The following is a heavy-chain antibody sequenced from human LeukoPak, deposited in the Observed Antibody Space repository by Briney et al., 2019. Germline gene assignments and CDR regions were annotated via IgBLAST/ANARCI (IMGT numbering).Heavy chain of an antibody. CDR2: INPNSGGT. CDR3: ARVRGYDYVWGSYRNYYFDY. CDR1: GYTFIGYY. V-gene: IGHV1-2*02. D-gene: IGHD3-16*02. J-gene: IGHJ4*02. Sequence: ASVKVSCKASGYTFIGYYMHWVRQAPGQGLEWMGWINPNSGGTNYAQKFQGRVTMTRDTSISTAYMELSRLRSDDTAVYYCARVRGYDYVWGSYRNYYFDYWGQGTLVTVSS.